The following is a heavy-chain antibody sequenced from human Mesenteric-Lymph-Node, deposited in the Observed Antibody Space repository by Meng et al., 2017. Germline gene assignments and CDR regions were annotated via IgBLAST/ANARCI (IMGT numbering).Heavy chain of an antibody. D-gene: IGHD2-2*01. Sequence: GGSLRLSCAASGFTFSSYAMHWVRQAPGKGLEWVAVISYDGSNKYYADSVKGRFTISRDNSKNTLYLQMNSLRAEDTAVYYCARVMVRGYCSSTSCYAYYYGMDVWGQGTTVTVSS. CDR3: ARVMVRGYCSSTSCYAYYYGMDV. J-gene: IGHJ6*02. V-gene: IGHV3-30*01. CDR1: GFTFSSYA. CDR2: ISYDGSNK.